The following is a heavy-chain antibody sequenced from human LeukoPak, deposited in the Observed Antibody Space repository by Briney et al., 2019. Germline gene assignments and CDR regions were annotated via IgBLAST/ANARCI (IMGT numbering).Heavy chain of an antibody. J-gene: IGHJ4*02. Sequence: GGSLRLSCAASGFTFSSYAMTWVRQAPAKGLDWVSITSSAGTTYYADSVKGRFTISRDNSKNTVYLQVNSLRDEDTAVYYCARDLEAANTYYFDYWGQGTMVTVSS. CDR3: ARDLEAANTYYFDY. CDR2: TSSAGTT. CDR1: GFTFSSYA. D-gene: IGHD6-13*01. V-gene: IGHV3-66*01.